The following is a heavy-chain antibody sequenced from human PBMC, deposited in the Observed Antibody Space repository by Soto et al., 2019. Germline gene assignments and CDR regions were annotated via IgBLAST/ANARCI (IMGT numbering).Heavy chain of an antibody. J-gene: IGHJ6*02. CDR2: ISGSGGST. Sequence: GGSLRLSCAASGFTFSSYAMSWVRQAPGKGLEWVSAISGSGGSTYYADSVKGRFTISRDNSKNTLYLQMNSLRAEDTAVYYCAKDLKVTSYSSGWYPWLYYYYYGMDVWGQGTTVTVSS. V-gene: IGHV3-23*01. CDR3: AKDLKVTSYSSGWYPWLYYYYYGMDV. D-gene: IGHD6-19*01. CDR1: GFTFSSYA.